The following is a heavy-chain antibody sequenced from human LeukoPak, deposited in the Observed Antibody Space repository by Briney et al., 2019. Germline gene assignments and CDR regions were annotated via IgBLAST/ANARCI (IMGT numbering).Heavy chain of an antibody. CDR1: GFTFNTYP. V-gene: IGHV3-23*01. D-gene: IGHD6-13*01. CDR3: ATSGIAAAGKDYFDY. Sequence: GGSLRLSYAASGFTFNTYPMSLVRQARGKGLECFSALSGSGGSTYYPHSVKGRFTISRDTSKNTLYLQMNSLRDEDTAVYYCATSGIAAAGKDYFDYWGQGTLVTVSS. CDR2: LSGSGGST. J-gene: IGHJ4*02.